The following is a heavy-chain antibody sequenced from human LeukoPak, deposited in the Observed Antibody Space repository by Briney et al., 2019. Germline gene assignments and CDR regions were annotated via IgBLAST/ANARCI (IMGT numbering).Heavy chain of an antibody. V-gene: IGHV1-2*02. Sequence: ASVKVSCKASGYTFTGYYMHWVRQAPGQGLEWMGWINPNSGGTNYAQKFQGRVTMTRDTSISTAYMELSRLRSDDTAVYYCAREGVTTRYYFDYWGQGTLVTVSS. J-gene: IGHJ4*02. D-gene: IGHD5-18*01. CDR2: INPNSGGT. CDR3: AREGVTTRYYFDY. CDR1: GYTFTGYY.